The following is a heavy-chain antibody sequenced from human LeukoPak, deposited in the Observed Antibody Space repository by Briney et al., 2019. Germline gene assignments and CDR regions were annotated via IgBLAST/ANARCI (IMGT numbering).Heavy chain of an antibody. D-gene: IGHD5-18*01. CDR1: GFTFSSYW. J-gene: IGHJ4*02. Sequence: GGSLRLSCAASGFTFSSYWMHWVRQAPGKGLEWVSRINSDGSTINYADSMKGRFTVSRDNAKNTMYLQMNSLRAEDSAVYYCARALGYSYGYGIYWGQGTLVTVSS. V-gene: IGHV3-74*01. CDR2: INSDGSTI. CDR3: ARALGYSYGYGIY.